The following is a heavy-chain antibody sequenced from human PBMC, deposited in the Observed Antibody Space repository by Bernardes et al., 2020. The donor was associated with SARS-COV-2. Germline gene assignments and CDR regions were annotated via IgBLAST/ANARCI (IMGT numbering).Heavy chain of an antibody. CDR1: GYTFTSYG. V-gene: IGHV1-18*01. D-gene: IGHD6-13*01. J-gene: IGHJ4*02. Sequence: ASVKVSCKASGYTFTSYGISWVRQAPGQGLEWMGWISAYNGNTNYAQKLQGRVTMTTDTSTSTAYMELRSLRSDDTAVYYCARIAPHRAIAAAGTVYWGQGTLVTVSS. CDR3: ARIAPHRAIAAAGTVY. CDR2: ISAYNGNT.